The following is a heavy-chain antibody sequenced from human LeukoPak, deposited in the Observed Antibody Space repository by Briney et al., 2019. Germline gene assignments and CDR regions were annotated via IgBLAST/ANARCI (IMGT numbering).Heavy chain of an antibody. CDR1: GFTFSSYA. J-gene: IGHJ4*02. D-gene: IGHD1-26*01. Sequence: GGSLRLSCAASGFTFSSYAMSWVRQAPGKGLEWVSAISGSGGSTYYADSVKGRSTISRDNSKNTLYLQMNSLRAEDTAVYYCAKDREEWELHYFDYWGQGTLVTVSS. CDR3: AKDREEWELHYFDY. CDR2: ISGSGGST. V-gene: IGHV3-23*01.